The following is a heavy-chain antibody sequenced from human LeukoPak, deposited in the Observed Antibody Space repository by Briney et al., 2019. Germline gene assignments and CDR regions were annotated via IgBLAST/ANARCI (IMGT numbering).Heavy chain of an antibody. J-gene: IGHJ4*02. CDR2: IYYSGST. D-gene: IGHD6-19*01. V-gene: IGHV4-59*01. CDR1: GGSISSYY. CDR3: ARGSGCYPY. Sequence: NPSETLSLTCTVSGGSISSYYWGWIRQPPGKGLEWIGYIYYSGSTNYNPSLKSRVTISVDTSINQFSLKVNSVTAADTAVYFCARGSGCYPYWGQGTLVTVSS.